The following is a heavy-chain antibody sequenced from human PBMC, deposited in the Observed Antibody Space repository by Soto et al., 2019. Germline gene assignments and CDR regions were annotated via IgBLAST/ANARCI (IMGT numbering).Heavy chain of an antibody. Sequence: SETLSLTCTVSGGSISSYYWSWIRQPPGKGLEWIGYIYYSGSTNYNPSLKSRVTISVDTSKNQFSLKLSSVTAADTAVCYGARLTGSRSYSDYCIDDWGQGTLVTVSS. V-gene: IGHV4-59*01. J-gene: IGHJ4*02. CDR1: GGSISSYY. D-gene: IGHD3-10*01. CDR2: IYYSGST. CDR3: ARLTGSRSYSDYCIDD.